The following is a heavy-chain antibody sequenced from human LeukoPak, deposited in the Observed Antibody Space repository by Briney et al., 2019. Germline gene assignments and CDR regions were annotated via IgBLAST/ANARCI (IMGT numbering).Heavy chain of an antibody. CDR2: INPKSGGT. J-gene: IGHJ4*02. CDR1: GYTFTGYY. V-gene: IGHV1-2*02. D-gene: IGHD3-22*01. Sequence: ASVKVSCKASGYTFTGYYIHWVRQAPGQGLEWMGWINPKSGGTDYAQKFQGRVTMTRDTSISTAYMELSRLRSDDTAVYYCARVTRIDYCDSSGYHDYWGQGTLVTVSS. CDR3: ARVTRIDYCDSSGYHDY.